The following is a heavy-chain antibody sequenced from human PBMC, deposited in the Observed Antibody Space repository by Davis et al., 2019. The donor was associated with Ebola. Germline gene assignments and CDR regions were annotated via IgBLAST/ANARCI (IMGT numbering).Heavy chain of an antibody. CDR1: GFTFSSYW. J-gene: IGHJ6*02. CDR2: IKQDGSEK. CDR3: ARDLTGTTGGYYGMDV. Sequence: GESLKISCAASGFTFSSYWMSWVRQAPGKGLEWVANIKQDGSEKYYVDSVKGRFTISRDNAKNSLYLQMNSLRAEDTAVYYCARDLTGTTGGYYGMDVWGQGTTVTVSS. D-gene: IGHD1-7*01. V-gene: IGHV3-7*01.